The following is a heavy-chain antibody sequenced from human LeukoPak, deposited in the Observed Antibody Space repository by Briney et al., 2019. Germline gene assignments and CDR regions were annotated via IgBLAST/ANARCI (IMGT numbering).Heavy chain of an antibody. CDR1: GFTFSIAG. CDR3: ARSIDDSSGYDAFDI. V-gene: IGHV3-33*01. Sequence: PGGSLRLSCAASGFTFSIAGMHWVRQAPGEGLEWVAVIWYDGSNKYYADSMKGRFTISRDNSKNTLYLEMYSLRAEDTAVYYCARSIDDSSGYDAFDIWGQGSMVTVSS. D-gene: IGHD3-22*01. CDR2: IWYDGSNK. J-gene: IGHJ3*02.